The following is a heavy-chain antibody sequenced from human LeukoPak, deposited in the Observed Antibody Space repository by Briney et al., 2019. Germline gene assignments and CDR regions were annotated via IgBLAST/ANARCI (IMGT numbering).Heavy chain of an antibody. V-gene: IGHV3-23*01. Sequence: GGSLRLSCAASGFTFSSYAMSWVRQAPGKGLEWVSSISGSVGSTYYADSVKGRFTISRDNAKNSLYLQMNSLRAEDTAVYYCAREELYYDYVFDYWGQGTLVTVSS. CDR2: ISGSVGST. CDR3: AREELYYDYVFDY. D-gene: IGHD3-16*01. CDR1: GFTFSSYA. J-gene: IGHJ4*02.